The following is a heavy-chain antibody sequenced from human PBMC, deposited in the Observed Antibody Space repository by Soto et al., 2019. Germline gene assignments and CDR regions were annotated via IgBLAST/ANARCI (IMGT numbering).Heavy chain of an antibody. CDR3: ARYPQLDY. V-gene: IGHV4-59*08. D-gene: IGHD2-2*01. J-gene: IGHJ4*02. Sequence: SETLSLTCTVSGGSISGYYWSWIRQPPGKRLEWIGYIYYIGSTNYNPSLRSRVTISIDTSKNQFSLKLSSVTAADTAVYYCARYPQLDYWGQGTLVTVSS. CDR2: IYYIGST. CDR1: GGSISGYY.